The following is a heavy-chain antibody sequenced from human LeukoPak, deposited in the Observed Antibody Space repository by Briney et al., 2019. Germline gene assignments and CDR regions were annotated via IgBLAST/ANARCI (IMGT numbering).Heavy chain of an antibody. CDR2: INPNSGAT. Sequence: ASVKVSCKASGYTFTGYYVHWVRQAPGQGLEWMGWINPNSGATNYAQKFQGRVTMTRDTSISTAYMELSRLISDDTAVYHCARVALNTVTEHLFDPWGQGALVTVSS. CDR3: ARVALNTVTEHLFDP. CDR1: GYTFTGYY. V-gene: IGHV1-2*02. D-gene: IGHD4-17*01. J-gene: IGHJ5*01.